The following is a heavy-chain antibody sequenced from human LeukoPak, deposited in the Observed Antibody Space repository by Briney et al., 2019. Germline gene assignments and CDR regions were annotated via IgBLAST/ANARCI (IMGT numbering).Heavy chain of an antibody. D-gene: IGHD4-17*01. CDR2: IRSKLNNYAT. Sequence: GGSLRLSCAASGFTFSGSTIHWVRQASGKGPEWVGRIRSKLNNYATGYTASLKGRFTISRNDSKNTVYLQMNSLRAEDTAVYYCAKDLSPRVTTVTTGYFQHWGQGTLVTVSS. CDR3: AKDLSPRVTTVTTGYFQH. J-gene: IGHJ1*01. CDR1: GFTFSGST. V-gene: IGHV3-73*01.